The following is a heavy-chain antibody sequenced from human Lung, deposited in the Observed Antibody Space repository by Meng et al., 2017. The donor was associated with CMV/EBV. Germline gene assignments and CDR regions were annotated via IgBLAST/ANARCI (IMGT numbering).Heavy chain of an antibody. CDR2: MDYRGST. D-gene: IGHD2-2*01. J-gene: IGHJ4*02. CDR3: ARGELLWDY. V-gene: IGHV4-30-4*01. Sequence: QAHLQESGPGLVKPSQTLSLTCTFSGDSISRGEYFWSWIRQPPGKGLEWIGYMDYRGSTFYNPSLKSRVTISVDTSKNQFSLKLSSVTAADTAVYFCARGELLWDYWGQGTLVTVFS. CDR1: GDSISRGEYF.